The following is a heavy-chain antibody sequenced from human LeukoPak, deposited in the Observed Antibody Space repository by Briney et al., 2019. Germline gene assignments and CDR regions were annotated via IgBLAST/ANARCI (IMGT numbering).Heavy chain of an antibody. J-gene: IGHJ3*02. D-gene: IGHD3-22*01. V-gene: IGHV3-48*03. CDR2: ISSSGSTI. CDR3: ARESGGRYYDSSGYPGGAFDI. Sequence: GGSLRLSCAASGFTFSSYEMNWVRQAPGKGLEWVSYISSSGSTIYYADSVKGRFTISRDNAKNSLYLQMNSLRAEDTAVYYCARESGGRYYDSSGYPGGAFDIWGQGTMVTISS. CDR1: GFTFSSYE.